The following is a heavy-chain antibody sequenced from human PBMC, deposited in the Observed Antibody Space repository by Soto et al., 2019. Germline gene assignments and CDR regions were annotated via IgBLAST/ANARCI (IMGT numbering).Heavy chain of an antibody. V-gene: IGHV1-8*01. CDR2: MNPNSGNT. Sequence: GASVKVSCKASGYTFTSYDINWVRQATGQGLEWMGWMNPNSGNTGYAQKFQGRVTMTRNTSISTAYMELSSLRSEDTAVYYCARGIPVGRLTGYYSYYYYYMAVWGKGTTVTVSS. J-gene: IGHJ6*03. CDR1: GYTFTSYD. D-gene: IGHD3-9*01. CDR3: ARGIPVGRLTGYYSYYYYYMAV.